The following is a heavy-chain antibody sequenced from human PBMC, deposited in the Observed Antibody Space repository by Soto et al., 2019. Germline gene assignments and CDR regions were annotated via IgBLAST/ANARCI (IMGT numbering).Heavy chain of an antibody. J-gene: IGHJ4*02. CDR1: GGSISSISYY. CDR2: IYYSGST. V-gene: IGHV4-39*01. Sequence: PSETLSLTCTVSGGSISSISYYWGWIRQPPGKGLEWIGSIYYSGSTYYNPSLKSRVTISVDTSKNQFSLKLSSVTAADTAVYYCARHGIVVVTAIQGYFHYWGKGTLVTVSS. CDR3: ARHGIVVVTAIQGYFHY. D-gene: IGHD2-21*02.